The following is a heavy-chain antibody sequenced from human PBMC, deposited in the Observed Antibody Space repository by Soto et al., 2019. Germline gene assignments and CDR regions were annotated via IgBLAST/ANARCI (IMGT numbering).Heavy chain of an antibody. CDR1: GFTFSKFA. D-gene: IGHD3-10*01. CDR2: ISNSFSDGNT. CDR3: AKVFSPEGGNYFEY. Sequence: EVKLLESGGGLVQPEGSLRVSCAASGFTFSKFAMNWVRQAPGKGLEWVSAISNSFSDGNTHYADSVKGRFTISRDNDKSTVFLEMNSLRAEDTAVYYCAKVFSPEGGNYFEYWGQGTLVTVSS. J-gene: IGHJ4*02. V-gene: IGHV3-23*01.